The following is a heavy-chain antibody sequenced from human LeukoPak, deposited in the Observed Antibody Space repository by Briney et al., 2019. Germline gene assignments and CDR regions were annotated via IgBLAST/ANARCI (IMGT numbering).Heavy chain of an antibody. V-gene: IGHV3-7*01. CDR2: INHSGNVN. Sequence: GGSLRLSCAASGFTFSSYWMNWARQAPGKGLEWVASINHSGNVNYYVDSVKGRFTISRDNSKNTLYLQMNSLRAEDTAVYYCAKLAAVAGTLFDIWGQGTMVTVSS. CDR1: GFTFSSYW. D-gene: IGHD6-19*01. J-gene: IGHJ3*02. CDR3: AKLAAVAGTLFDI.